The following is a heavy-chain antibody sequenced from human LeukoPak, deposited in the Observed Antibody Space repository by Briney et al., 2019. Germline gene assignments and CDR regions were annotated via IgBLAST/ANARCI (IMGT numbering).Heavy chain of an antibody. Sequence: SETLSLTCTVSGGSISSYYWSWIRQPPGKGLEWIAYMDYSGSTFYNPSLKCRVSTSVDTSKNQFSLKVRSVTAADTAVYYCARHGGDYTFDYWGQGTLVTVSS. D-gene: IGHD4-17*01. V-gene: IGHV4-59*08. CDR2: MDYSGST. CDR3: ARHGGDYTFDY. J-gene: IGHJ4*02. CDR1: GGSISSYY.